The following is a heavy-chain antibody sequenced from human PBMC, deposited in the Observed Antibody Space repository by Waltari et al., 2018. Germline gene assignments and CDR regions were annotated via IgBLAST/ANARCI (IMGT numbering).Heavy chain of an antibody. Sequence: DVQLVQSGAEVKEPGESLQISCKGSGYNFPRSWIGWVRQMPGKGLEWVAIVRPADSSTRYSPPFPRPVTLSVDKSTNPAYLQWSSLEASDTVMYLCVTRHDDVGAPLDFWGQGTLFTVSS. J-gene: IGHJ4*02. CDR3: VTRHDDVGAPLDF. CDR2: VRPADSST. CDR1: GYNFPRSW. V-gene: IGHV5-51*01. D-gene: IGHD1-26*01.